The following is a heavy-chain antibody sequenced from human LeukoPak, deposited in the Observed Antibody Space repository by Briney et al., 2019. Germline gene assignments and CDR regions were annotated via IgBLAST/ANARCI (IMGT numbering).Heavy chain of an antibody. V-gene: IGHV4-39*07. Sequence: PSETLSLTCTVSGGSITSNTYYWGWIRQPPGKGLEWIGNIFYSGNTYYNPSLKSRVTISVDTSKNQFSLKLSSVTAADTAVYYCARDCGGDCWGAFDIWGQGTMVTVSS. CDR1: GGSITSNTYY. J-gene: IGHJ3*02. D-gene: IGHD2-21*02. CDR3: ARDCGGDCWGAFDI. CDR2: IFYSGNT.